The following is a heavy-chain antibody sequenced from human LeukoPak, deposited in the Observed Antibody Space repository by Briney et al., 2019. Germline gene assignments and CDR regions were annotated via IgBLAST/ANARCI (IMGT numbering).Heavy chain of an antibody. CDR3: AKDIYGGNSGHFDY. Sequence: KAGGSLRLSCAASGFTFNTYGMSWVRQAPGKGLEWVSGISASGGSTYYADSVKGLFTISRDNSKNSLYLQMKSLRTDATALYYCAKDIYGGNSGHFDYWGQGTLVTVSS. CDR1: GFTFNTYG. V-gene: IGHV3-23*01. J-gene: IGHJ4*02. D-gene: IGHD4-23*01. CDR2: ISASGGST.